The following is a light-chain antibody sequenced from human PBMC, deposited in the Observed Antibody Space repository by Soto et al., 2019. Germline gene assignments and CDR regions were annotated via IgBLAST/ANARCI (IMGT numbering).Light chain of an antibody. Sequence: QSALAQPASVSGSPGQSTTISCTGTSTDVGAYNYVAWYQQHPGKAPKLIIYEVTNRPSGVSYRFSASKSGNTASLTISGLHSEDEADYYCISYTGKSASYVFGTGTKVTVL. V-gene: IGLV2-14*01. CDR3: ISYTGKSASYV. CDR1: STDVGAYNY. CDR2: EVT. J-gene: IGLJ1*01.